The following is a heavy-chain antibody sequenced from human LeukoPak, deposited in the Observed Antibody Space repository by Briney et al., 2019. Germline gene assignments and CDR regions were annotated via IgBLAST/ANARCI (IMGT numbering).Heavy chain of an antibody. D-gene: IGHD2-8*02. J-gene: IGHJ4*02. V-gene: IGHV3-11*06. CDR3: ARASLVWAVDY. CDR2: ISSSSSYI. CDR1: GFTFSDYY. Sequence: GGSLRLSCAASGFTFSDYYMSWIRQAPGKGLEWVSSISSSSSYIYYADSVKGRFTISRDNAKNSLYLQMNSLRAEDTAVYYCARASLVWAVDYWGQGTLVTVSS.